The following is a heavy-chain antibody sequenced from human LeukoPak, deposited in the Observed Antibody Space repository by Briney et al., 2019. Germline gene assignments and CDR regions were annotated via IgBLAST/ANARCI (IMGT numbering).Heavy chain of an antibody. CDR3: ARELSYYYYMDV. Sequence: GGSLRLSCAASGFNFSGYNVNWVRQAPGKGLEWVSSISSSYSDIYYADSVKGRFTISRDDTRNSLYLQMNSLRAEDTAVYYCARELSYYYYMDVWGKGTTVTISS. V-gene: IGHV3-21*01. J-gene: IGHJ6*03. CDR2: ISSSYSDI. CDR1: GFNFSGYN.